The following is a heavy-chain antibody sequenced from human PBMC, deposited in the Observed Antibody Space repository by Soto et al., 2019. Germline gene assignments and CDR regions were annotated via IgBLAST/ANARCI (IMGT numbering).Heavy chain of an antibody. J-gene: IGHJ6*02. CDR2: ISYDGSNK. D-gene: IGHD3-3*01. V-gene: IGHV3-30-3*01. Sequence: PGGALRLSCAAAGFSFSSYAMHWVRQAPGKGLEWVAVISYDGSNKYYADSVKGRFTISRDNSKNTLHLQMNSLRAEDTAVYYCARDGGGTYYDFWSGYYTPYYYGMDVWGQGTTVTVSS. CDR1: GFSFSSYA. CDR3: ARDGGGTYYDFWSGYYTPYYYGMDV.